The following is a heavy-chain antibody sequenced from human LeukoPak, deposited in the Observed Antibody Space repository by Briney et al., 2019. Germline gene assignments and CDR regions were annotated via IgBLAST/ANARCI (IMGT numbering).Heavy chain of an antibody. CDR1: GFTFNTYS. V-gene: IGHV3-21*01. D-gene: IGHD3-10*01. CDR3: ARDPGYYYGSGSYFDY. J-gene: IGHJ4*02. CDR2: ISVDSNYL. Sequence: GGSLRLSCAASGFTFNTYSMNWVRQAPGKGLEWISSISVDSNYLYYVDSLRGRFTISRDNAKNSLYLQMNSLRAEDTAVYYCARDPGYYYGSGSYFDYWGQGTLVTVSS.